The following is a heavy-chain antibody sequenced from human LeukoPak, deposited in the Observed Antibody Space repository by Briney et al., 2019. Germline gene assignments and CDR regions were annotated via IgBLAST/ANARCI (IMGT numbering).Heavy chain of an antibody. CDR3: ARSTITTTAAGRFDL. J-gene: IGHJ2*01. Sequence: ASVKVSCKSSGYTFTDYYVHWVRQAPGQGLEWMGRINPSSGDTNYAQNFQGRVTMSRDTSISTAYLELNSLIFDDTAVFYCARSTITTTAAGRFDLWGRGTLVTVSS. D-gene: IGHD6-13*01. V-gene: IGHV1-2*06. CDR2: INPSSGDT. CDR1: GYTFTDYY.